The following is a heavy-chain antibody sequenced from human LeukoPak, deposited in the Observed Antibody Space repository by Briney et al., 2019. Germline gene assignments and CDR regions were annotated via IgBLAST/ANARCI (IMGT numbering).Heavy chain of an antibody. V-gene: IGHV3-30*02. J-gene: IGHJ4*02. D-gene: IGHD3-16*01. CDR3: AKDTPLCYFDY. CDR2: IRNDGSII. CDR1: GFTFSSYG. Sequence: GGSLRLSCAASGFTFSSYGMHWIRQAPGKGLEWVAFIRNDGSIIYNADSVKGRFTISRDNFKNTLYLQMNSLRADDTAVYYCAKDTPLCYFDYWGQGTLVTVSS.